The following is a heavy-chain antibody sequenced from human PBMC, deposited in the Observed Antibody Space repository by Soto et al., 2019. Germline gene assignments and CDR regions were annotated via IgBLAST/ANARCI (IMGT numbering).Heavy chain of an antibody. V-gene: IGHV3-30-3*01. CDR1: GFNFSDYV. CDR2: ISFDGSNE. J-gene: IGHJ6*02. D-gene: IGHD3-22*01. CDR3: AREGYYDSRGYPYGIDV. Sequence: GGSLRLSCTASGFNFSDYVVHWVRQAPGRGLEWMAFISFDGSNEYYADFVKGRYTISRDDSKNMIYLQLNSLRADDAAVYFCAREGYYDSRGYPYGIDVWGQGTTVTVSS.